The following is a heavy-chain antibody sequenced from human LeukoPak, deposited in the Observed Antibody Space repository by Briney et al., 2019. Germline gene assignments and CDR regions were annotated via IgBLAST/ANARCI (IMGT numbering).Heavy chain of an antibody. CDR2: IYYSGST. CDR3: ARNIGYCSGGSCHDFDY. Sequence: SETLSLTCTVSGGSISSSSYYWGWIRQPPGKWLEWIGSIYYSGSTYYNPSLKSRVTISVDTSKNQFSLKLSSVTAANTAVYYCARNIGYCSGGSCHDFDYWGQGTLVTVSS. CDR1: GGSISSSSYY. V-gene: IGHV4-39*07. J-gene: IGHJ4*02. D-gene: IGHD2-15*01.